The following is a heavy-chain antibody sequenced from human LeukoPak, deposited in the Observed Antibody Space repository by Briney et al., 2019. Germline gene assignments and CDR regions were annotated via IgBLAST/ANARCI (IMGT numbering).Heavy chain of an antibody. CDR2: IYYSGST. D-gene: IGHD5-18*01. J-gene: IGHJ4*02. V-gene: IGHV4-31*03. CDR1: GGSISSGGYY. Sequence: SQTLSLTCTVSGGSISSGGYYWSWIRQHPGKGLEWIGYIYYSGSTYYNPSLKSRVTISVDTSKDQFSLKLSSVTAADTAVYYCAREGRGGQYSYGYYWGQGTLVTVSS. CDR3: AREGRGGQYSYGYY.